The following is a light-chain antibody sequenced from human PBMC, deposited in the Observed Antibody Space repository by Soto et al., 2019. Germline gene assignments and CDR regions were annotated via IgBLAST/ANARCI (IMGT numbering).Light chain of an antibody. CDR2: GAS. CDR1: QSVSSSY. V-gene: IGKV3-20*01. CDR3: QQYGSSPIFT. Sequence: EIVLTQSPGTLSLSPGERATLSCRASQSVSSSYLAWYQQKPGQAPRLLIYGASSRATGIPDRFSGSGSGTEFTLTISTLEPEDFAVYYCQQYGSSPIFTFAPGTKVDIK. J-gene: IGKJ3*01.